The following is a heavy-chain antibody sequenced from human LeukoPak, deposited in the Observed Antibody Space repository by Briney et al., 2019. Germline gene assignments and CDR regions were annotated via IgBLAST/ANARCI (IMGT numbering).Heavy chain of an antibody. CDR2: IYYSGST. Sequence: SETLSLTCTVSGGSMSTFYWSWIRQPPGKGLEWIGYIYYSGSTNYNPSFKSRVTISVDTSRNQFSLKLSSVTAADTAVYYCARDSSSDWFEKHYGMDVWGQGTTVTVSS. CDR3: ARDSSSDWFEKHYGMDV. CDR1: GGSMSTFY. J-gene: IGHJ6*02. D-gene: IGHD6-19*01. V-gene: IGHV4-59*01.